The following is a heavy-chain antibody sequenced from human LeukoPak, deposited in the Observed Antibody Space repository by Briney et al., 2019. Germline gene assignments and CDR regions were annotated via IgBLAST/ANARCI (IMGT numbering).Heavy chain of an antibody. CDR2: IYYSGAP. CDR3: ARVVLGRYFLDY. D-gene: IGHD2/OR15-2a*01. V-gene: IGHV4-59*12. Sequence: PSETLSLTCTVSGGSISSYYWSWIRQPPGKGLEWMGYIYYSGAPNYNPSLKGRATISLDPSKNQFSLSLSPLTAGDPAGYSWARVVLGRYFLDYWGQGTLVTVSS. CDR1: GGSISSYY. J-gene: IGHJ4*02.